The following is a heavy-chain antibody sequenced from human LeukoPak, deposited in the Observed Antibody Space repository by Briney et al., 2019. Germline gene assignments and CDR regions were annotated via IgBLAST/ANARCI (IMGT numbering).Heavy chain of an antibody. CDR3: ARAGIGYCSSTSCYEPSGAFDI. D-gene: IGHD2-2*01. Sequence: FTXXXXYMSWVRQAPGKGLEGVSVIYSGGSTYYADSVKGRFTISRHNSKNTLYLQMNSLRAEDTAVYYCARAGIGYCSSTSCYEPSGAFDIWGQGTMVTVSS. CDR1: FTXXXXY. J-gene: IGHJ3*02. CDR2: IYSGGST. V-gene: IGHV3-53*04.